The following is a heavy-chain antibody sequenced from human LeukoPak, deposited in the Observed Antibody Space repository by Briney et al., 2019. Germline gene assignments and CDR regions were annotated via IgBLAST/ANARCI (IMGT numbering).Heavy chain of an antibody. J-gene: IGHJ4*02. D-gene: IGHD3-3*01. CDR1: GFTFSSYS. V-gene: IGHV3-21*01. CDR2: ISSSSSYI. Sequence: GGSLRLSCAASGFTFSSYSMNWVRQAPGKGLEWASSISSSSSYIYYADSVKGRFTISRDNANNSLYLQMNSLRAEDTAVYYCAREQYDFWSGYYCYWGQGTLVTVSS. CDR3: AREQYDFWSGYYCY.